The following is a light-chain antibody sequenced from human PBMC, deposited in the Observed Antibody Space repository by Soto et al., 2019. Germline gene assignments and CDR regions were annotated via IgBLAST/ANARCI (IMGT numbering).Light chain of an antibody. CDR1: QSISSY. Sequence: EIVLTQSPATLSLSPGGRATLSCRASQSISSYLAWYQRNPGQAPRLLVYDASIRASGIPARFSGSGSVTDFTLTISSLEPEDFAVYYCQQRINWLITFGQGTRLEIK. V-gene: IGKV3-11*01. J-gene: IGKJ5*01. CDR3: QQRINWLIT. CDR2: DAS.